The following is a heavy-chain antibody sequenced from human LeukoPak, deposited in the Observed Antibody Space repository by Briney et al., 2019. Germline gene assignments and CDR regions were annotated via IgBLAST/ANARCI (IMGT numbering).Heavy chain of an antibody. Sequence: GESLKISCKGSGYSFTSYWIGWVRQMPGKGLEWMGIIYPSDSDTRYSPSFQGQVTISADKSISTAYLQWSSLKASDTAMYYCARSSTTLWELFDYWGQGTLVTVSS. CDR1: GYSFTSYW. V-gene: IGHV5-51*01. CDR3: ARSSTTLWELFDY. J-gene: IGHJ4*02. D-gene: IGHD1-26*01. CDR2: IYPSDSDT.